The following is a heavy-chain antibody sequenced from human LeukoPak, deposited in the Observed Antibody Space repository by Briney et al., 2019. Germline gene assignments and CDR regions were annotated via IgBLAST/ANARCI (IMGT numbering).Heavy chain of an antibody. CDR1: GFSFGRHG. V-gene: IGHV3-30-3*02. D-gene: IGHD3-22*01. CDR3: AKRGYYYESSGYYYFDY. Sequence: GGSLRLSCAASGFSFGRHGVHWVRQAPGKGLEWVAAISFDGGEKFYADSAKGRFTISRDNSKNTVYLQMNSLRVEDTAVYYCAKRGYYYESSGYYYFDYWGQGTLVTVSS. CDR2: ISFDGGEK. J-gene: IGHJ4*02.